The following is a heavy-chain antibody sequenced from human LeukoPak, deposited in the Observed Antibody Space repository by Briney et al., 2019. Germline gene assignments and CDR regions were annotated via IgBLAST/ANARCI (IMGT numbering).Heavy chain of an antibody. CDR1: GFTFYDYG. Sequence: GGALRLSSAASGFTFYDYGMHWVRQAPGKGLEWVSGISWKSAVRAYVDTVKGRLTISRDNSKNTLYLQMNSLRAEDQAVYHCARGHRWYYGSGNYYNTKTDVWFDPWSQGTLVTVSS. J-gene: IGHJ5*02. V-gene: IGHV3-9*01. CDR2: ISWKSAVR. D-gene: IGHD3-10*01. CDR3: ARGHRWYYGSGNYYNTKTDVWFDP.